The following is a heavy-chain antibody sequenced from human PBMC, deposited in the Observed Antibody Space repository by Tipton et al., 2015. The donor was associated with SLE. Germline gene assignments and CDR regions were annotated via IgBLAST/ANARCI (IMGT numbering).Heavy chain of an antibody. CDR2: MFYSGST. V-gene: IGHV4-39*07. J-gene: IGHJ6*02. CDR3: ARGRQGMEV. CDR1: GGSISSDIHY. Sequence: PGLVKPSETLSLTCTVSGGSISSDIHYWGWIRQPPGKGLEWIGSMFYSGSTYYNPSLKSRVTISVDTSKNQFSLKLSSVTAADTAVYYCARGRQGMEVWGQGTTVTVSS.